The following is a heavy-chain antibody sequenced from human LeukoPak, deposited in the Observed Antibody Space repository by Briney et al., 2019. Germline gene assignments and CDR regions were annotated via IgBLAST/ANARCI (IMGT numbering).Heavy chain of an antibody. Sequence: GGSLRLSCAASGFTFSSYAMSWVRQAPGKGLEWVSAISGSGGSTYYADSVKGRFTISRDKSKNTLYLQMNNLRAEDTAVYYCAKGAYYYSSGYYYEVDYWGQGTLVTVSS. V-gene: IGHV3-23*01. D-gene: IGHD3-22*01. J-gene: IGHJ4*02. CDR3: AKGAYYYSSGYYYEVDY. CDR2: ISGSGGST. CDR1: GFTFSSYA.